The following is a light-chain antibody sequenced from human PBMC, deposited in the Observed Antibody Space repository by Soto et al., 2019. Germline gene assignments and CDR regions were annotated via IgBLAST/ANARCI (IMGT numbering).Light chain of an antibody. CDR1: QSVSSTY. CDR3: HQYGNGAYT. V-gene: IGKV3-20*01. J-gene: IGKJ2*01. Sequence: EIVLTQSPGTLSLSPGERATLSCRASQSVSSTYLIWYQQKPGQAPRLLIYGASSRATGVPVRFSGGGSGTDFTLAISRLAPEDFAVYYCHQYGNGAYTFGQGTKVDIK. CDR2: GAS.